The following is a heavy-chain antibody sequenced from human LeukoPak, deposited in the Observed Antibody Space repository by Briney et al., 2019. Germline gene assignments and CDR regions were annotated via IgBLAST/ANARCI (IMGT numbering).Heavy chain of an antibody. D-gene: IGHD5-18*01. V-gene: IGHV4-4*02. CDR3: ARQSGYSNGFDY. CDR1: GDSISSSNW. J-gene: IGHJ4*02. CDR2: IYHSGST. Sequence: SGTLSLTCAVSGDSISSSNWWTWVRQPPGKVLEWIGEIYHSGSTNYNPSLKSRVTISVDKSNNQFSLKLTSVTAADTAVYYCARQSGYSNGFDYWGQGTLVTVSS.